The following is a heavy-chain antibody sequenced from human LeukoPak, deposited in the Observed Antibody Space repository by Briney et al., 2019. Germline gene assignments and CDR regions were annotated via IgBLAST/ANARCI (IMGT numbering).Heavy chain of an antibody. D-gene: IGHD3-10*01. V-gene: IGHV1-24*01. CDR1: GYTLTELS. CDR3: ATGGGVVRGVPYWYFDL. J-gene: IGHJ2*01. CDR2: FDPEDGET. Sequence: ASVKVSCKVSGYTLTELSMHWVRQAPGKGLEWMGGFDPEDGETIYAQKFQGRVTMTEDTSTDTAYMELSSLRSEDTAVYYCATGGGVVRGVPYWYFDLWGRGTLVTVSS.